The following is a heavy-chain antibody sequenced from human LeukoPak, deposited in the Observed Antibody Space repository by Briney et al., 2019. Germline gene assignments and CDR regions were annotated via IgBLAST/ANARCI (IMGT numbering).Heavy chain of an antibody. CDR2: IGRSSSYI. Sequence: GGSLRLSCAASGFTFSSYSMTWVRQAPGKGLEWVSSIGRSSSYIYYADSVRGRFTMSRDNAKSSLFLQMHSLRAEDTAVYYCAREPYGGNSRDFDYWGQGTLVTVSS. D-gene: IGHD4-23*01. J-gene: IGHJ4*02. V-gene: IGHV3-21*04. CDR3: AREPYGGNSRDFDY. CDR1: GFTFSSYS.